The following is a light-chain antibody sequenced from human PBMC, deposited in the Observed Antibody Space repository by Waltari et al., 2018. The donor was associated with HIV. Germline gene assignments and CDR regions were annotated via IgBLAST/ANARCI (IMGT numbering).Light chain of an antibody. CDR2: EVS. CDR1: SSDVGGSNY. V-gene: IGLV2-11*01. CDR3: CSYAGSYTSYV. Sequence: QSALTQPRPVSGSPGQSVTISCTGTSSDVGGSNYVSWYQQHPGKAPKLMIYEVSRRPSGVPDRFSGSKSCNTASRTISGLQAEDEADYYCCSYAGSYTSYVFGTGTKVTVL. J-gene: IGLJ1*01.